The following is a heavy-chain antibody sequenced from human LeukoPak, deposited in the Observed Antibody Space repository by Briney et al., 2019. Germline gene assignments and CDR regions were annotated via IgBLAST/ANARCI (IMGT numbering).Heavy chain of an antibody. Sequence: SETLSLTCTVSGGSISSYYWSWIRQPPGKGLEWIGSINYSGSTNYNPSLKSRVTISVDTSKNQFSLKLSSVTAADTAVYYCASSGDGVAATPYYFDYWGQGTLVTVSS. J-gene: IGHJ4*02. CDR3: ASSGDGVAATPYYFDY. D-gene: IGHD2-15*01. V-gene: IGHV4-59*12. CDR2: INYSGST. CDR1: GGSISSYY.